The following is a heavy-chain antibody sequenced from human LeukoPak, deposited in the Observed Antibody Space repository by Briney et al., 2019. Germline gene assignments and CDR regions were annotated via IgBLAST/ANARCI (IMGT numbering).Heavy chain of an antibody. V-gene: IGHV3-30*18. CDR1: GFTFSSYG. Sequence: GGSLRLSCAASGFTFSSYGMHWVRQAPGKERAWVAVISYDGSNKYYADSVKGRFTISRDNSKNTLYLQMNSLRAEDTAVYYCAKAIVGATTGDYWGQGTLVTVSS. CDR3: AKAIVGATTGDY. D-gene: IGHD1-26*01. J-gene: IGHJ4*02. CDR2: ISYDGSNK.